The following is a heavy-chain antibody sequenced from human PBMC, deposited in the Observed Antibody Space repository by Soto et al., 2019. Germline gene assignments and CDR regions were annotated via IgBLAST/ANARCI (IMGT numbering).Heavy chain of an antibody. V-gene: IGHV4-59*01. CDR1: GASFSHFY. J-gene: IGHJ3*02. CDR3: AASYYGILTGHFAFEI. Sequence: PSETLCLTCTVSGASFSHFYWSWIRQPPGKGLEWLGYIYDSGSTNYNPSLKSRVTMSVDTSKTQFSLDLGSVTAADTAVYFCAASYYGILTGHFAFEIWGHGTMVTVSS. D-gene: IGHD3-9*01. CDR2: IYDSGST.